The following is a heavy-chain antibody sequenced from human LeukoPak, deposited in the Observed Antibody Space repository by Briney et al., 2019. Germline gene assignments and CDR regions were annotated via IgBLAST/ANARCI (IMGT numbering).Heavy chain of an antibody. Sequence: PTGGSLRLSCAASGFTFSNYAMTWVRQAPGKGLEWVSAVSAGGGDTYYADSVKGRFTISRDNSKSTLYLQMNSLRDEDTAVYYCAREIMVRGLTGNGFDPWGQGTLVTVSS. J-gene: IGHJ5*02. V-gene: IGHV3-23*01. CDR3: AREIMVRGLTGNGFDP. CDR2: VSAGGGDT. CDR1: GFTFSNYA. D-gene: IGHD3-10*01.